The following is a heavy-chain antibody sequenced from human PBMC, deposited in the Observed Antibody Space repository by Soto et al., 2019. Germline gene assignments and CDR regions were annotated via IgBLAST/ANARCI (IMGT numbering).Heavy chain of an antibody. J-gene: IGHJ4*02. V-gene: IGHV3-23*01. CDR2: ISGSGGST. Sequence: GGSLRLSCAASGFTFSSYAMSWVRQAPGKGLEWVSAISGSGGSTYYADSVKGRFTISRDNSKNTLYLQMNSLRAEDTAVYYCAKDGGTMIVVVISSNRFDYWGQGTLVTVSS. CDR1: GFTFSSYA. CDR3: AKDGGTMIVVVISSNRFDY. D-gene: IGHD3-22*01.